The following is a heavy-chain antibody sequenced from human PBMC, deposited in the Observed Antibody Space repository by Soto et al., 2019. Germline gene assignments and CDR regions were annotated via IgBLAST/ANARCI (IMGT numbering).Heavy chain of an antibody. J-gene: IGHJ5*02. CDR2: IYYSGST. CDR1: GGSISSGGYY. Sequence: QVQLQESGPGLVKPSQTLSLTCTVSGGSISSGGYYWSWIRQHPGKGLEWIGYIYYSGSTYYNPSLKSRVTVSVDTSKNRLSLKLSSVTAADTAVYYCARDPRYDSSGYYDPWGQGTLVTVSS. V-gene: IGHV4-31*03. D-gene: IGHD3-22*01. CDR3: ARDPRYDSSGYYDP.